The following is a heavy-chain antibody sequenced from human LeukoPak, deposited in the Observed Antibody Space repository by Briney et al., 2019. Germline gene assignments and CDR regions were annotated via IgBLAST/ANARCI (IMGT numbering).Heavy chain of an antibody. J-gene: IGHJ4*02. Sequence: SETLSLTCTVSGGSISSHYWSLIRQPPGKGLEWIGYIYYSGSTNYNPSLKSRVTISVDTSKNQFSLKLSSVTAADTAVYYCARGVDYDFWSGYRYYFDYWGQGTLVTVSS. D-gene: IGHD3-3*01. CDR3: ARGVDYDFWSGYRYYFDY. CDR2: IYYSGST. V-gene: IGHV4-59*11. CDR1: GGSISSHY.